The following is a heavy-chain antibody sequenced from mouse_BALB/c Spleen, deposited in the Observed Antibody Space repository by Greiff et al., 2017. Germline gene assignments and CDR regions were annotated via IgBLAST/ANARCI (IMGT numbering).Heavy chain of an antibody. CDR1: GYTFTSYV. J-gene: IGHJ3*01. D-gene: IGHD2-1*01. Sequence: VQLQQSGPELVKPGASVKMSCKASGYTFTSYVMHWVKQKPGQGLEWIGYINPYNDGTKYNEKFKGKATLTSDKSSSTAYMELSSLTSEDSAVYYCARSRGVHGNSAWFAYWGQGTLVTVSA. CDR2: INPYNDGT. CDR3: ARSRGVHGNSAWFAY. V-gene: IGHV1-14*01.